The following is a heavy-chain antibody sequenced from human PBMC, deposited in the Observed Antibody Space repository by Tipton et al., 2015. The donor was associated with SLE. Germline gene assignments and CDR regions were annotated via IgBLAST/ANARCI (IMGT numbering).Heavy chain of an antibody. D-gene: IGHD3-10*01. Sequence: TLSLTCTVSGGSISSYYWSWIRQPPGKALEWIGYIYYSGISNYNPSLKSRVSVSRDTSKNHFSLKLSSVTAADTAVYFCARARGYWFEAFDIWGQGTMVTVSS. V-gene: IGHV4-59*01. CDR3: ARARGYWFEAFDI. CDR1: GGSISSYY. J-gene: IGHJ3*02. CDR2: IYYSGIS.